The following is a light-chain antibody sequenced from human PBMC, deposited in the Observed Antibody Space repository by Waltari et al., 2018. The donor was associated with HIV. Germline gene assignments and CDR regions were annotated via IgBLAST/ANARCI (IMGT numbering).Light chain of an antibody. Sequence: QSVLTQPPSASGTPGQRVTISCSGSSSNIGSNYVHSYQQLPGTTPKLLIYRNNQRPSGVPDRVSDSKSGTSASLAISGLRSEHEADYYCAAWDDSLRGVVFGGGTKLTVL. CDR1: SSNIGSNY. CDR2: RNN. J-gene: IGLJ2*01. V-gene: IGLV1-47*01. CDR3: AAWDDSLRGVV.